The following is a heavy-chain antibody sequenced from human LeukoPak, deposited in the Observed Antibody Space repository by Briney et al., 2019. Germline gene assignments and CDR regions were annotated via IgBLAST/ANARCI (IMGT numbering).Heavy chain of an antibody. CDR2: ISAYNGNT. D-gene: IGHD6-19*01. CDR1: GYTFTSYG. CDR3: AREKRDSSGSFYYYYYMDV. J-gene: IGHJ6*03. V-gene: IGHV1-18*01. Sequence: ASVKVSCKASGYTFTSYGISWVRQAPGQGLEWMGWISAYNGNTNYAQKLQGRVTMTTDTSTSTAYMELRSLRSDDTAVYYCAREKRDSSGSFYYYYYMDVWGKGTTVTVSS.